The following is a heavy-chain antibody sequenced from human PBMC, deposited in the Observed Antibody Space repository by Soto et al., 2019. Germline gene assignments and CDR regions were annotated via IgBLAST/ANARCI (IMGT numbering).Heavy chain of an antibody. V-gene: IGHV1-46*01. CDR2: INPSGGST. CDR3: ARGSIAAPYYYYGMDV. CDR1: GYTFTSYY. J-gene: IGHJ6*02. Sequence: ASVKVSCKASGYTFTSYYMHWVRQAPGQGLEWMGIINPSGGSTSYAQKFQGRVTMTRDTSTSTVYMELSSLRSEDTAVYYCARGSIAAPYYYYGMDVWGQGTTVTVSS. D-gene: IGHD6-6*01.